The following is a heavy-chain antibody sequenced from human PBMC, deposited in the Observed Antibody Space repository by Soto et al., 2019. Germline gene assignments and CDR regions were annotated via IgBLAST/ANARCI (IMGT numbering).Heavy chain of an antibody. Sequence: PSETLSLTCTVSGGSVSSGRYYWSWIRQTPGKGLQWIANIFFTGTTNYNPSLQSRVTLSVDSAKNQFSLNLTSVTAADTATYFCASSITFARGVSSDQHWGQGTLVTFSS. J-gene: IGHJ1*01. D-gene: IGHD3-10*01. CDR2: IFFTGTT. CDR3: ASSITFARGVSSDQH. CDR1: GGSVSSGRYY. V-gene: IGHV4-61*01.